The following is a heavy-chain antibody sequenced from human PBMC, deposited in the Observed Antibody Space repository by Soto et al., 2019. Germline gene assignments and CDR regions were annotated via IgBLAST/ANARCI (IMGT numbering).Heavy chain of an antibody. J-gene: IGHJ4*02. CDR3: AKSDVLLWFGEKYYFDY. CDR1: GFTFSSYA. V-gene: IGHV3-23*01. D-gene: IGHD3-10*01. CDR2: ISGSGGST. Sequence: EVPLLESGGGLVQPGGSLRLSCAASGFTFSSYAMSWVRQAPGKGLEWVSAISGSGGSTYYADSVKGRFTISRDNSKNTLYLQMNSLRAEDTAVYYCAKSDVLLWFGEKYYFDYWGQGTLVTVSS.